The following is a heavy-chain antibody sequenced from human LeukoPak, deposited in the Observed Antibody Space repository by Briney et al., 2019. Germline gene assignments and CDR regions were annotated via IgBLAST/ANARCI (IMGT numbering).Heavy chain of an antibody. D-gene: IGHD2-2*01. CDR1: GFTFSSYE. V-gene: IGHV3-48*03. Sequence: PGGSLRLSCAASGFTFSSYEMNWVRQAPGKGLEWVSYISSSGSTIYYADSVKGRFTISRDNAKNSLYLQMNSLRAEDTAVYYCARGQLLSRWYFDYWGQGTLVTVSS. CDR3: ARGQLLSRWYFDY. CDR2: ISSSGSTI. J-gene: IGHJ4*02.